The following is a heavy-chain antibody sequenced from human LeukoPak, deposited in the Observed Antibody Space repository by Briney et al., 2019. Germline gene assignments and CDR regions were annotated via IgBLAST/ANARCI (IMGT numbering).Heavy chain of an antibody. J-gene: IGHJ4*02. D-gene: IGHD3-16*01. CDR1: GYTFTSYC. V-gene: IGHV1-46*01. CDR3: ARARAGSWGDY. Sequence: ASVKVSCKASGYTFTSYCMHWVRQAPGRGLEWMGIINPSGGSTSYAQKFQGRVTMTRDTSTSTVYMELSSLGSEDTAVYYCARARAGSWGDYWGQGTLVTVSS. CDR2: INPSGGST.